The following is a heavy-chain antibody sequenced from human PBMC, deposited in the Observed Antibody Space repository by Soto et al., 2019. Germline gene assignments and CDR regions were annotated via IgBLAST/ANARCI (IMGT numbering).Heavy chain of an antibody. Sequence: SETLSLTCTVSGGSISSGDYYWSWIRQPPGKGLEWIGYIYYSVSTYYNMSLKSRLTISVDTSKNQFSLKLTSVTAADTAVYYCARRLSNDAFDIWGQGTMVTVSS. CDR3: ARRLSNDAFDI. D-gene: IGHD6-19*01. CDR1: GGSISSGDYY. J-gene: IGHJ3*02. V-gene: IGHV4-30-4*01. CDR2: IYYSVST.